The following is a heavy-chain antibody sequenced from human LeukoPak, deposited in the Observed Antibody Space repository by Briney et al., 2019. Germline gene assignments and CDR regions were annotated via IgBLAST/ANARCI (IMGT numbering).Heavy chain of an antibody. CDR3: ARLVTTEFDP. V-gene: IGHV4-34*01. J-gene: IGHJ5*02. D-gene: IGHD4-11*01. CDR1: GGSFSGYY. CDR2: INHSGST. Sequence: SETPSLTCAVYGGSFSGYYWSWIRQPPGKGLEWIGEINHSGSTNYNPSLKSRVTISVDKSKNQFSLKLSSVTAADTAVYYCARLVTTEFDPWGQGTLVTVSS.